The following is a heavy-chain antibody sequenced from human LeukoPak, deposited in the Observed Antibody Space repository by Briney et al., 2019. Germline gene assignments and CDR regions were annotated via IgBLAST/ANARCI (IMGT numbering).Heavy chain of an antibody. D-gene: IGHD6-19*01. V-gene: IGHV3-33*01. J-gene: IGHJ4*02. CDR3: ARDPTARIAVPDY. CDR1: GFTFSSYG. CDR2: IWYGGTYE. Sequence: GGSLRLSCAASGFTFSSYGMHWVRQAPGKGLEWVAVIWYGGTYEYYADSAKGRFTISRDNSKNTLYLQMNSLRAEDTAVYYCARDPTARIAVPDYWGQGTLVTVSS.